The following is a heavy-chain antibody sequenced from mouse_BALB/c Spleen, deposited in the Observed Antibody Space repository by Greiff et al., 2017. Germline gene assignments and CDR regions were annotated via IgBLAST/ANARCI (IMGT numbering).Heavy chain of an antibody. D-gene: IGHD2-1*01. CDR2: INSDSSTI. CDR3: ARYGNYYAMDY. Sequence: EVKVVESGGGLVQPGGSRKLSCAASGFTFSSFGMHWVRQAPEKGLEWVAYINSDSSTIYYADTVKGRFTISRDNPKNTLFLQMTSLRSEDTAMYYCARYGNYYAMDYWGQGTSVTVSS. CDR1: GFTFSSFG. V-gene: IGHV5-17*02. J-gene: IGHJ4*01.